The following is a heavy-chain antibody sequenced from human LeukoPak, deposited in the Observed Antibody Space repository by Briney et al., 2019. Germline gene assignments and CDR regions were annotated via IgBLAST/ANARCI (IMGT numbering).Heavy chain of an antibody. CDR1: GGSINSHY. CDR2: IYYSGST. J-gene: IGHJ6*02. V-gene: IGHV4-59*11. CDR3: ARDILTAAPGSWSVSYYGLDV. D-gene: IGHD6-13*01. Sequence: SETLSLTCSVSGGSINSHYWSWIRQPPGKGLEWIGYIYYSGSTNYNPSLKSRVTISVDTSKNQFSLKLSSVTAADTAVYYCARDILTAAPGSWSVSYYGLDVWGQGTTVIVSS.